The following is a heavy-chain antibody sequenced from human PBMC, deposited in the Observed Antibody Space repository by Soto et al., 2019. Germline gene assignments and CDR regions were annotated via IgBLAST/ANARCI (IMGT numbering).Heavy chain of an antibody. Sequence: EVQLLESGGGLVQPGGSLRLSCAASGFTFNSYAMSWVRQAPGKGLEWVSAIGSDGTAIQYADSVKGRFTISKDNSNDMLYLLMNSLRAEDTAVYYCVRPGLTVPGTRYFDHWGQGALVTVSS. CDR3: VRPGLTVPGTRYFDH. D-gene: IGHD6-19*01. CDR2: IGSDGTAI. V-gene: IGHV3-23*05. J-gene: IGHJ4*02. CDR1: GFTFNSYA.